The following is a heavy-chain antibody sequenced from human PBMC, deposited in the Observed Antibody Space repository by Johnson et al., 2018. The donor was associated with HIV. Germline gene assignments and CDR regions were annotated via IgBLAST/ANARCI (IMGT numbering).Heavy chain of an antibody. CDR3: ARVIMTVLGGDAFDI. CDR1: GFTFSSYG. D-gene: IGHD3-16*01. V-gene: IGHV3-30*03. J-gene: IGHJ3*02. CDR2: ISYDGSNK. Sequence: QVQLVESGGGVVQPGRSLRLSCAASGFTFSSYGMHWVRQAPGKGLEWVAVISYDGSNKYYADSVKGRVTISRDNSKNTLYLQMKSLRAEDTALYHCARVIMTVLGGDAFDIWGQGTMVTVSS.